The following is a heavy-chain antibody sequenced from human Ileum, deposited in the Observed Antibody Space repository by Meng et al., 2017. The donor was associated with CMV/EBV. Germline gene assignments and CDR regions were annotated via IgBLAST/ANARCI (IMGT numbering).Heavy chain of an antibody. J-gene: IGHJ6*02. V-gene: IGHV4-4*02. CDR2: IYHSGST. CDR3: ARSTELGGAFGDDRRHMDV. Sequence: GSLRLSCAVSGGPISSSNWWSWVRQPPGKGLEWIGEIYHSGSTNYNPSLKSRVTISVDKSKNQFSLKLSSVTAADTAMYYCARSTELGGAFGDDRRHMDVWGQGTTVTVSS. CDR1: GGPISSSNW. D-gene: IGHD3-10*01.